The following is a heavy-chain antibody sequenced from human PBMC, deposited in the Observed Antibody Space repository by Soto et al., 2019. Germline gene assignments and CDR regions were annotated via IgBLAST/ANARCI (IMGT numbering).Heavy chain of an antibody. V-gene: IGHV3-23*01. CDR3: AKDPSGRDSSDWFDP. CDR1: GFTFSSYA. J-gene: IGHJ5*02. D-gene: IGHD3-22*01. Sequence: EVQLLESGGGLVQPGGSLRLSCAASGFTFSSYAMSWVRQAPGKGLEWVAAISGSGGSTYYADSVKGRFTISRDNSKNTLYLQMNSLRAEDTAVYYCAKDPSGRDSSDWFDPWGQGTLVTVSS. CDR2: ISGSGGST.